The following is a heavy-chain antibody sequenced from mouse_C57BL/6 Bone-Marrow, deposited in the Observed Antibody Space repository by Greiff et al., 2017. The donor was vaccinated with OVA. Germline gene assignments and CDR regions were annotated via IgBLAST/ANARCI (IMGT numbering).Heavy chain of an antibody. J-gene: IGHJ2*01. Sequence: QVQLQQSGAELVKPGASVKLSCKASGYTFTSYWMHWVKQRPGQGLEWIGMIHPNSGSTNYNEKFKSKDTLTVDKSSSTAYMQLSSLTSEDSAVYYCVCAPLLAYWGQGTTLTVSS. V-gene: IGHV1-64*01. CDR2: IHPNSGST. CDR3: VCAPLLAY. CDR1: GYTFTSYW. D-gene: IGHD1-1*01.